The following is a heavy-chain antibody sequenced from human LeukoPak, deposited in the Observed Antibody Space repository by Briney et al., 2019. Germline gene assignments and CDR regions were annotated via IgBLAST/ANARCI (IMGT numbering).Heavy chain of an antibody. V-gene: IGHV1-46*01. CDR2: INPSGGST. J-gene: IGHJ4*02. Sequence: ASVKVSCKASGYTFTSYYMHWVRQAPGQGLEWMGIINPSGGSTSYAQKFQGRVTMTTDTSTSTAYMELRSLRSDDTAVYYCAREPLGGPWGQGTLVTVSS. CDR3: AREPLGGP. CDR1: GYTFTSYY.